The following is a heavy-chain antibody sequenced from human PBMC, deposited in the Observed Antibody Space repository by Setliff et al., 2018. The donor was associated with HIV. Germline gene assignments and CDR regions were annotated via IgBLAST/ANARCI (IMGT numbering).Heavy chain of an antibody. CDR1: GDSINSGNYY. CDR3: ARRILRSAFDF. CDR2: VNHSGGT. J-gene: IGHJ4*01. V-gene: IGHV4-34*01. Sequence: ETLSLTCAVSGDSINSGNYYWSWIRQSPGKRLEWLGEVNHSGGTNYNPSLKRRLIISSDASKNQFSLRLKSVTAADTAVYFCARRILRSAFDFWGHGTLVTVSS. D-gene: IGHD2-15*01.